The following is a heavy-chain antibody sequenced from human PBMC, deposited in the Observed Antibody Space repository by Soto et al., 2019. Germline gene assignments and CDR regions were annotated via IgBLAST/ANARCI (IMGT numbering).Heavy chain of an antibody. CDR1: GFTFSSYA. CDR2: VSGGGVST. CDR3: AKESHIVAIMGRPRFSFFAC. Sequence: EVQLLESGGGLVQPGGSLRLSCAASGFTFSSYAMSWVRQAPGKGLEWVSAVSGGGVSTYYADSVKGRFTISGDNSKNTMYLQMSSLRAEDMAVYYCAKESHIVAIMGRPRFSFFACWGQGTLVTVSS. J-gene: IGHJ4*02. D-gene: IGHD5-12*01. V-gene: IGHV3-23*01.